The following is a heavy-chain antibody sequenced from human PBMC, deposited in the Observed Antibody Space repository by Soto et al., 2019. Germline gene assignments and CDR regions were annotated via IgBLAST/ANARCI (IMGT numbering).Heavy chain of an antibody. CDR3: AKDVIEYSYGSRAWFDP. V-gene: IGHV3-23*01. J-gene: IGHJ5*02. D-gene: IGHD5-18*01. Sequence: GGSLRLSCAASGFTFSSYAMSWVRQAPGKGLEWVSAISGSGGSTYYADSVKGRFTISRDNSKNTLYLQMNSLRAEDTAVYYCAKDVIEYSYGSRAWFDPWGQGTLVTVSS. CDR1: GFTFSSYA. CDR2: ISGSGGST.